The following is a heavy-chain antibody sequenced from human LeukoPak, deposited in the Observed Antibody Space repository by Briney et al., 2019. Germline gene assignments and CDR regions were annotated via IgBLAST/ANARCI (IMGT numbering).Heavy chain of an antibody. Sequence: SETLSLTCAVYGGSFSGYYWSWIRQPPGKGLEWIGEIYHSGSTNYNPSLKSRVTISVDKSKNQFSLKLGSVTAADTAAYYCARKTDSSGYYPPPNYFDYWGQGTLVTVSS. D-gene: IGHD3-22*01. CDR1: GGSFSGYY. J-gene: IGHJ4*02. CDR3: ARKTDSSGYYPPPNYFDY. CDR2: IYHSGST. V-gene: IGHV4-34*01.